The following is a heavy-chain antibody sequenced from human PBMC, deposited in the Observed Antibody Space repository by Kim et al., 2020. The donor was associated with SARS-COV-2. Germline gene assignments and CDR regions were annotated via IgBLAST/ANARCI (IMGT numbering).Heavy chain of an antibody. CDR3: AKFRSPVTTLDGMDV. CDR2: ISGGAFST. D-gene: IGHD4-17*01. J-gene: IGHJ6*02. Sequence: GGSQRLSCAASGFTFSSYVMNWVRRAPGKGLEWVSFISGGAFSTYYADSVKGRFTISRDNSKNTLYLQMDNLRAEDTAVYYCAKFRSPVTTLDGMDVWGQGTTVTVSS. V-gene: IGHV3-23*01. CDR1: GFTFSSYV.